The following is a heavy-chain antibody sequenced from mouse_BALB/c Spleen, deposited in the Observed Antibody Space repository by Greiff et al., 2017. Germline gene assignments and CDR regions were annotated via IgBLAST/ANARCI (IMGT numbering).Heavy chain of an antibody. Sequence: EVKVVESGGGLVKPGGSLKLSCAASGFTFSSYAMSWVRQTPEKRLEWVATISSGGSYTYYPDSVKGRFTISRDNAKNTLYLQMSSLKSEDTAMYYCARQGGYDGYPLDYWGQGTSVTVSS. CDR2: ISSGGSYT. J-gene: IGHJ4*01. V-gene: IGHV5-9-3*01. CDR1: GFTFSSYA. CDR3: ARQGGYDGYPLDY. D-gene: IGHD2-3*01.